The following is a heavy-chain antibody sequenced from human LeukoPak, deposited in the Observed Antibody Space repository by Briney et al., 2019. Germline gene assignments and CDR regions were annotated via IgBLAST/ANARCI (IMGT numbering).Heavy chain of an antibody. Sequence: ASVKVSCKASGYTFTSYDINWVRQATGQGLEWMGWMNPNNGNTGYAQKFQGRVTMTRNTSISTAYMELSSLRSEDTAVYYCARGRAYCGGDCYWKYYFDYWGQGTLVTVSS. V-gene: IGHV1-8*01. CDR2: MNPNNGNT. CDR3: ARGRAYCGGDCYWKYYFDY. J-gene: IGHJ4*02. CDR1: GYTFTSYD. D-gene: IGHD2-21*02.